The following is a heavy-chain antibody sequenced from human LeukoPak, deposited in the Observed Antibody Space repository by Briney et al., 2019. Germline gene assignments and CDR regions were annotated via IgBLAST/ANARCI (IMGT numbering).Heavy chain of an antibody. J-gene: IGHJ4*02. CDR3: ARKTIFGVVSAGFDY. CDR2: IIPIFGTA. V-gene: IGHV1-69*05. Sequence: SVKVSCKASGGTFSSYAISWVRQAPGQGLEWMGGIIPIFGTANYAQKFQGRVTITTDEFTSTVYMELSSLRSEDTAVYYCARKTIFGVVSAGFDYWGQGTLVTVSS. CDR1: GGTFSSYA. D-gene: IGHD3-3*01.